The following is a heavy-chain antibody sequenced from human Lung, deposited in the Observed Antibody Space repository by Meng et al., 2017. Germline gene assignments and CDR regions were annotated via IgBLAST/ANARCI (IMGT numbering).Heavy chain of an antibody. CDR3: ARGPTTMAHDFDY. J-gene: IGHJ4*02. V-gene: IGHV4-34*01. CDR1: GGSFSDYY. CDR2: INHSGST. Sequence: QGQLHTWGAGLLKPSETLARPWVVLGGSFSDYYWGWIRQPPGKGLEWIGEINHSGSTNYNPSLESRATISVDTSQNNLSLKLSSVTAADSAVYYCARGPTTMAHDFDYWGQGTLVTVSS. D-gene: IGHD4-11*01.